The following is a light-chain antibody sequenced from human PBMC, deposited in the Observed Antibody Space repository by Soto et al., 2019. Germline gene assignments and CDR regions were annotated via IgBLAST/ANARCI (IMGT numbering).Light chain of an antibody. CDR3: QQYGSS. Sequence: EIVLTQSPGTLSLSPGARATLSCRASKSVSSSYLAWYQQKPGQAPRLLIYGASSRATGITDRFSGSGSGTDFTLTISRLEPEDFAVYYCQQYGSSFGPGTKVDIK. CDR2: GAS. J-gene: IGKJ3*01. CDR1: KSVSSSY. V-gene: IGKV3-20*01.